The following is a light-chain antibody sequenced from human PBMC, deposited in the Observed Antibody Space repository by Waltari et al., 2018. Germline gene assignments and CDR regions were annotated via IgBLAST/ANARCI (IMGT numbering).Light chain of an antibody. CDR2: VNSDGSH. V-gene: IGLV4-69*01. J-gene: IGLJ3*02. CDR1: SGHSSNV. Sequence: QLVLTQSPSASASLGASVKITCTLSSGHSSNVVAWHQQQPEQGPRYLMKVNSDGSHSKGDGIPDRFSGSSSGAERYLTISSRQSDDEADYYCQTWGTGIWVFGGGTRLTVL. CDR3: QTWGTGIWV.